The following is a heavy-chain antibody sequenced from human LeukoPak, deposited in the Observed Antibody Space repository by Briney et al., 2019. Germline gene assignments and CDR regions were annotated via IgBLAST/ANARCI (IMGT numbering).Heavy chain of an antibody. D-gene: IGHD1-26*01. Sequence: PSETLSLTCTVSGGSISSYYWSWIRQPPGKRLEWIGYIYYSGSTNYNPSLKSRVTISVDTSKNQFSLKLSSVTAADTAVYYCARRNPVGYYYGMDVWGQGTTVTVSS. J-gene: IGHJ6*02. CDR1: GGSISSYY. CDR3: ARRNPVGYYYGMDV. CDR2: IYYSGST. V-gene: IGHV4-59*08.